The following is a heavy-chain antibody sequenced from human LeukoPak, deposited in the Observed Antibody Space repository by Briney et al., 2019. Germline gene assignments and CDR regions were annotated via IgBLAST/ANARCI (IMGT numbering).Heavy chain of an antibody. D-gene: IGHD3-3*01. CDR2: ISSSSSTI. CDR3: ARGVPYDSWSGPHYSDY. J-gene: IGHJ4*02. Sequence: GGSLRLSCAASGFTFSSYSINWVRQAPGKGLEWISYISSSSSTIYYADSAKGRFTISRDNAKNSLYLQMNSLRDEDTAVYYCARGVPYDSWSGPHYSDYWGQGTLVTVSS. V-gene: IGHV3-48*02. CDR1: GFTFSSYS.